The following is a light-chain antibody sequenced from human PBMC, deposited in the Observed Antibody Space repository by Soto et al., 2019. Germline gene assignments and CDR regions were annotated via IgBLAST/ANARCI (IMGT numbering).Light chain of an antibody. V-gene: IGLV1-44*01. CDR2: SNT. CDR1: SSNIGSNT. CDR3: AAWDDSLNGYV. J-gene: IGLJ1*01. Sequence: QSVLTQPPSVSGTPGQRVIISCSGSSSNIGSNTVNWYQQFPGTAPKLLIYSNTQRPSGVPDRFSGSKSGTSASLAISGLQSEDEADYYCAAWDDSLNGYVFGTGTKLTVL.